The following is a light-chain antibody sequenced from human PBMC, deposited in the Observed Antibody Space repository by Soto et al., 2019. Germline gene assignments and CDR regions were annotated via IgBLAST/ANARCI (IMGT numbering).Light chain of an antibody. J-gene: IGKJ5*01. CDR1: QSISRW. CDR2: DAS. V-gene: IGKV1-5*01. Sequence: EIEMTESPSILSASVGPRVQITCRASQSISRWLAWYQQNPGKAPKLLIYDASSLESGVPSRFSGSGSGTEFTLTISYLEPEEFAVYYCQQGGNWPLTFGQGTRLEIK. CDR3: QQGGNWPLT.